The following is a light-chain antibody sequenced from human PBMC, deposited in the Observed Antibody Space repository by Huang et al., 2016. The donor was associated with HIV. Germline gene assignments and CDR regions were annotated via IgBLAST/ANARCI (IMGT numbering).Light chain of an antibody. CDR3: QQANSFPLT. Sequence: DIQMTQSPFSVSASVGDRVIITCRASQDIRRWLAWYQQKAGEAPNLLIYSASSLQSGVPSRFSGSGSGIDFTLTINGLQPEDFATYYCQQANSFPLTFGGGTKVEI. CDR2: SAS. J-gene: IGKJ4*01. V-gene: IGKV1D-12*01. CDR1: QDIRRW.